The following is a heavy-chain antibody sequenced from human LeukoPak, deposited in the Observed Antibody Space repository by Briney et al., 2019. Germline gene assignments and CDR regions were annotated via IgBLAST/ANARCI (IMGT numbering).Heavy chain of an antibody. CDR2: INHSGST. D-gene: IGHD4-23*01. Sequence: SETLSLTCTVSGAPISNYYWSWIRQPPGKGLEWIGEINHSGSTNYNPSLKSRVTISVDTSKNQFSLKLSSVTAADTAVYYCARGRTTVVTDFYYWGQGTLVTVSS. CDR1: GAPISNYY. V-gene: IGHV4-34*01. J-gene: IGHJ4*02. CDR3: ARGRTTVVTDFYY.